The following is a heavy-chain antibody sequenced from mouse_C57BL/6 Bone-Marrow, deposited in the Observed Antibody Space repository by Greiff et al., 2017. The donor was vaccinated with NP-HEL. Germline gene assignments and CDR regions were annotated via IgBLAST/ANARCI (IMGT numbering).Heavy chain of an antibody. Sequence: EVKLVESGEGLVKPGGSLKLSCAASGFTFSSYAMSWVRQTPEKRLERVAYISSGGDYIYYADTVKGRFTISRDNARNTLYLQMSSLKSEDTAMYYCTRDDGYPWFAYWGQGTLVTVSA. D-gene: IGHD2-3*01. CDR2: ISSGGDYI. CDR1: GFTFSSYA. CDR3: TRDDGYPWFAY. J-gene: IGHJ3*01. V-gene: IGHV5-9-1*02.